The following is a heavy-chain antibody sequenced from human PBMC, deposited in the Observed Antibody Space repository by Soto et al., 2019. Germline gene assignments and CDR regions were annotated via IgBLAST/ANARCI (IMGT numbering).Heavy chain of an antibody. CDR3: AREGFGELLFYYYYMDV. Sequence: GASVKVSCKASGYTLTSYDINWVRQATGQGLEWMGWMNPNSGNTGYAQKFQGRVTMTRNTSISTAYMELSSLRSEDTAVYYCAREGFGELLFYYYYMDVWGKGTTVTVSS. V-gene: IGHV1-8*01. CDR2: MNPNSGNT. J-gene: IGHJ6*03. CDR1: GYTLTSYD. D-gene: IGHD3-10*01.